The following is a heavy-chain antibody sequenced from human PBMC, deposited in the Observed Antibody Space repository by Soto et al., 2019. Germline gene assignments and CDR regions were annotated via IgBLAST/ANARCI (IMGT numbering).Heavy chain of an antibody. J-gene: IGHJ6*02. Sequence: ASVKVSCKASGYTFTTYGISWVRRAPGQGLEWLGWINTHNGNTNYAQNLQGRVIMTADTSTSTAYMELRSLRSDDTAIYYCTREGSAPYYYYGMDAWGQGTTVTVSS. V-gene: IGHV1-18*01. CDR1: GYTFTTYG. D-gene: IGHD3-10*01. CDR3: TREGSAPYYYYGMDA. CDR2: INTHNGNT.